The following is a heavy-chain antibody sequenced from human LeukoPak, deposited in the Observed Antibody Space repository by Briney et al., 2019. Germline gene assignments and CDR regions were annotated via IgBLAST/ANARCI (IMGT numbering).Heavy chain of an antibody. CDR1: GYSISSGYY. Sequence: SETLSLTCTVSGYSISSGYYWGWIRQPPGKGLEWIGSIYHSGSTYYNPSLKSRVTISVDTSKNQFSLKLSSVTAADTAVYYCARVGYYDSSGYPWDYWGQGTLVTVSS. V-gene: IGHV4-38-2*02. CDR2: IYHSGST. CDR3: ARVGYYDSSGYPWDY. J-gene: IGHJ4*02. D-gene: IGHD3-22*01.